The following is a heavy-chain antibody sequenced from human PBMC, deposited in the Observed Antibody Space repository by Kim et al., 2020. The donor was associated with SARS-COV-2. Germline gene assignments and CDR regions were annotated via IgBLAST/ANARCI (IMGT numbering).Heavy chain of an antibody. CDR3: ARIGALGTYSPYYFDF. D-gene: IGHD1-7*01. CDR2: LSVSGANT. CDR1: GFTFRSHA. J-gene: IGHJ4*02. V-gene: IGHV3-23*01. Sequence: GGSLRLSCVASGFTFRSHAFSWVRQAPGKGLEWVSGLSVSGANTFYADSVKGRFTISRDNSKNTLYLQMNSLRVGDTAIYYCARIGALGTYSPYYFDFWGQGALVTVSS.